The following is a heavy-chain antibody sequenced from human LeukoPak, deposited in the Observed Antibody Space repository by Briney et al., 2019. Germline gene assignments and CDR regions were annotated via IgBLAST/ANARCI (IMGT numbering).Heavy chain of an antibody. J-gene: IGHJ4*02. CDR3: ASVGSSSWFSFGYFDY. V-gene: IGHV3-30*04. CDR1: GFTFSSYA. D-gene: IGHD6-13*01. CDR2: ISYDGSNK. Sequence: GRSLRLSCAASGFTFSSYAMHWVRQAPGKGLEWVAVISYDGSNKYYADSVKGRFTISRDNSKNTLYLQMNSLRAEDTAVYYCASVGSSSWFSFGYFDYWGQGTLVTVSS.